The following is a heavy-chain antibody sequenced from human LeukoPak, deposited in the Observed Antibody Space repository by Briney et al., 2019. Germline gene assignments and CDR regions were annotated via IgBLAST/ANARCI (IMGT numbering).Heavy chain of an antibody. CDR3: ARGGRGSGYDGGFDY. CDR2: IIPIFGTA. J-gene: IGHJ4*02. Sequence: GASVKVSCKASGGTFSSYAISWVRQAPGQGLEWMGGIIPIFGTANYAQKFQGRVTITADESTSTAYMELSSPRSEDTAVYYCARGGRGSGYDGGFDYWGQGTLVTVSS. D-gene: IGHD5-12*01. V-gene: IGHV1-69*13. CDR1: GGTFSSYA.